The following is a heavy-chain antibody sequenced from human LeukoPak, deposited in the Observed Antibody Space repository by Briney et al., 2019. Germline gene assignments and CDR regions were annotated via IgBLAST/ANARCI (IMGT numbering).Heavy chain of an antibody. J-gene: IGHJ3*02. CDR2: INPSDDST. D-gene: IGHD5-18*01. CDR1: GYTFNGSY. Sequence: ASVKVSCKASGYTFNGSYMHWVRQAPGQGLEWMGIINPSDDSTRYAQKFQGRVTMTKDTSMNTVYMHLSSLSSDDTAVYYCARGGYSYGPDAFDIWGQGTMVTVTS. V-gene: IGHV1-46*02. CDR3: ARGGYSYGPDAFDI.